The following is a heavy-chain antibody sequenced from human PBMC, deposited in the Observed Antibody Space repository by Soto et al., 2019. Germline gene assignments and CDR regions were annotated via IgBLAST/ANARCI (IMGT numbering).Heavy chain of an antibody. CDR3: ARDYYKYYDSSGYYRSPAY. D-gene: IGHD3-22*01. CDR2: ISYDGSDK. CDR1: GFTFSSYA. Sequence: SLRLSCAASGFTFSSYAMHWVRQAPGKGLEWVALISYDGSDKDYADSVKGRFTISRDNSRNTLFLPMNSLRAEDTAVYYCARDYYKYYDSSGYYRSPAYWGQGTLVTVSS. J-gene: IGHJ4*02. V-gene: IGHV3-30-3*01.